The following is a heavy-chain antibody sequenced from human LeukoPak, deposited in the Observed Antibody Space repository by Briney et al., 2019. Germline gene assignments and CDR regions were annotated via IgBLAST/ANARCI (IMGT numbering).Heavy chain of an antibody. CDR3: ARVTGYKIEDYFDY. CDR1: GGSFSNYY. D-gene: IGHD1-14*01. Sequence: SETLSLTCAVYGGSFSNYYWSWIRQPPGKGLEWIGEINHSGSTNYNPSFKSRVTISVDTSKNQFSLKLSSVTAADTAVYYCARVTGYKIEDYFDYWGQGTLVTVSS. CDR2: INHSGST. J-gene: IGHJ4*02. V-gene: IGHV4-34*01.